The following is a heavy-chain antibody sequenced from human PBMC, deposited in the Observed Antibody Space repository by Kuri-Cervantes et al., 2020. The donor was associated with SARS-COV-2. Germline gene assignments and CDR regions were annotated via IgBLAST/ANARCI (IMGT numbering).Heavy chain of an antibody. V-gene: IGHV3-23*01. CDR2: ISASGAST. J-gene: IGHJ3*02. CDR1: GGSISSYY. CDR3: AREGVDIVGAPHDAFDI. Sequence: ETLSLTCTVSGGSISSYYWSWVRQAPGKGLEWVSVISASGASTYYADSVKGRFTISRDNSKNSLYLQMNSLRAEDTAVYYCAREGVDIVGAPHDAFDIWGQGTMVTVSS. D-gene: IGHD1-26*01.